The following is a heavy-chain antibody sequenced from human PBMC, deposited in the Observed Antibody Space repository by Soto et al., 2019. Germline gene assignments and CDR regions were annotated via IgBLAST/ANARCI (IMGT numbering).Heavy chain of an antibody. D-gene: IGHD3-3*01. CDR3: ARVDFWSGYGDYDY. Sequence: SVKVSCKASGGTFSSYTISWVRQAPGQGLEWMGRIIPILGIANYAQKFQGRVTITADKSTSTAYMELSSLRSEDTAVYYCARVDFWSGYGDYDYWGQGTLVTVSS. CDR1: GGTFSSYT. CDR2: IIPILGIA. J-gene: IGHJ4*02. V-gene: IGHV1-69*02.